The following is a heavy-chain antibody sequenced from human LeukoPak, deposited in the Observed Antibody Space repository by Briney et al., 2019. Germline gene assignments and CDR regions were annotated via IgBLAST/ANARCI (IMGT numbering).Heavy chain of an antibody. D-gene: IGHD1-1*01. Sequence: GGSLRLSCAASGFTFSTYSMNWVRQAPGKGLGWVSSITSSSSYIYYADSVKGRFTISRDNSKNTLYLQINSLRAEDTAVYYCAKGSGVQVELDYYGLDVWGQGTTVTVSS. V-gene: IGHV3-21*01. CDR3: AKGSGVQVELDYYGLDV. CDR1: GFTFSTYS. CDR2: ITSSSSYI. J-gene: IGHJ6*02.